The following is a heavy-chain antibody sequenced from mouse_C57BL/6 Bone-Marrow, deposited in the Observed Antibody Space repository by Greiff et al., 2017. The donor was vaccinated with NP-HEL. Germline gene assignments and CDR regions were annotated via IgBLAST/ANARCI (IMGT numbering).Heavy chain of an antibody. CDR2: IYPGSGNT. V-gene: IGHV1-76*01. J-gene: IGHJ3*01. CDR3: AIYDYDAWFAY. D-gene: IGHD2-4*01. Sequence: QVQLQQSGAELVRPGASVKLSCKASGYTFTDYYINWVKQRPGQGLEWIARIYPGSGNTYYNEKFKGKATLTAEKSSSTAYMQLSSLTSEDSAVYFCAIYDYDAWFAYWGQGTLVTVSA. CDR1: GYTFTDYY.